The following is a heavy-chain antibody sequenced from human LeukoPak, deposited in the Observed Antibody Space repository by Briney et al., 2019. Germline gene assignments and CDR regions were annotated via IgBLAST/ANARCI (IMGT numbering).Heavy chain of an antibody. D-gene: IGHD3-22*01. CDR2: IYTSGST. V-gene: IGHV4-4*07. J-gene: IGHJ4*02. CDR3: AREAYYYDSSGYRRFDY. Sequence: SETLSLTCTVSGGSISSYYWSWIRRPAGKGLEWIGRIYTSGSTNYNPSLKSRVTMSVDTSKNQFSLKLSSVTAADTAVYYCAREAYYYDSSGYRRFDYWGQGTLVTVSS. CDR1: GGSISSYY.